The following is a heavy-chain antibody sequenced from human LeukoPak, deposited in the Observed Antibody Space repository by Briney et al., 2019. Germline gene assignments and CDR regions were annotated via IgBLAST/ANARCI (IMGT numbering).Heavy chain of an antibody. V-gene: IGHV3-30*01. CDR3: ARDGVGTAFDL. D-gene: IGHD1-26*01. Sequence: GGSLRLSCAASGFIFRSYPMHWLRQAPGKGLEWVAVASYDGSGENYADSVDGRFTISRDNSKNTLYLQMNSLRAEDTAVFYCARDGVGTAFDLWGQGTMVTVSS. CDR1: GFIFRSYP. J-gene: IGHJ3*01. CDR2: ASYDGSGE.